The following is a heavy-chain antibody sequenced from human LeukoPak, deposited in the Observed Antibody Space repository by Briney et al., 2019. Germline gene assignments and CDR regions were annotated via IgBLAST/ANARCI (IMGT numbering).Heavy chain of an antibody. CDR3: ARSTRSWFDP. V-gene: IGHV4-59*01. CDR2: IYYSGST. Sequence: SETLSLTCTVPGGSISSYYWSWIRQPPGKGLEWIGYIYYSGSTNYNPSLKSRVTISVDTSKNHFSLKLSSVTAADTAVYYCARSTRSWFDPWGQGTLVTVSS. CDR1: GGSISSYY. J-gene: IGHJ5*02.